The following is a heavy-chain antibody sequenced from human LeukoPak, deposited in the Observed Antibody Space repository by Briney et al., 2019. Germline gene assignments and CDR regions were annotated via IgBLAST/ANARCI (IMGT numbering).Heavy chain of an antibody. D-gene: IGHD6-13*01. CDR1: GFTFSNYW. CDR3: ASASSHRIAAGGDY. J-gene: IGHJ4*02. Sequence: GGSLRLSCAASGFTFSNYWMHWVRQAPGKGLVWVSRINSDGSSRNYADSVKGRFTISRDNAKNTLYLQMNSLRAEDTAVYYCASASSHRIAAGGDYWGQGTLVTVSS. V-gene: IGHV3-74*01. CDR2: INSDGSSR.